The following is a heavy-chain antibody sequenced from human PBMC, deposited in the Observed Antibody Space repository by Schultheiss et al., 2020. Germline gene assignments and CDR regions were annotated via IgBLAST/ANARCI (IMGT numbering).Heavy chain of an antibody. CDR1: GGSISSGSYY. V-gene: IGHV4-39*01. J-gene: IGHJ4*02. D-gene: IGHD3-16*02. CDR3: ARRLAFGGVIVTGPYFDY. Sequence: SETLSLTCTVSGGSISSGSYYWSWIRQPPGKGLEWIGEINHSGSTNYNPSLKSRVTISVDTSKNQFSLKLSSVTAADTAVYYCARRLAFGGVIVTGPYFDYWGQGTLVTVSS. CDR2: INHSGST.